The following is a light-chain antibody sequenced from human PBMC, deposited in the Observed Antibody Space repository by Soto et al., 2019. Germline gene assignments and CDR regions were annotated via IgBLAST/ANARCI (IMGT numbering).Light chain of an antibody. V-gene: IGLV1-47*01. J-gene: IGLJ7*01. Sequence: QSVLTQPPSASGTPGQRVTISCSGSSSNIGSNYVYWYRQLPGTAPKLLIYRNTQRPSGGPDRFSGSKSGTSASLAISGLRSEDEADYYCAAWDDSLSGALFGGGTQLTVL. CDR2: RNT. CDR1: SSNIGSNY. CDR3: AAWDDSLSGAL.